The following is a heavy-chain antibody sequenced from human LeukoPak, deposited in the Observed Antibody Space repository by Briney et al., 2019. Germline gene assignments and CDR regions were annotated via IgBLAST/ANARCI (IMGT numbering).Heavy chain of an antibody. Sequence: GESLRLSCAASGFTFSSYSMNWVRQAPGKGLEWVSSISSSSSYIYYADSVKGRFTISRDNAKNSLYLQMNSLRAEDTAVYYCASLSGSYTYYFDYWGQGTLVTVSS. D-gene: IGHD1-26*01. J-gene: IGHJ4*02. CDR1: GFTFSSYS. V-gene: IGHV3-21*01. CDR2: ISSSSSYI. CDR3: ASLSGSYTYYFDY.